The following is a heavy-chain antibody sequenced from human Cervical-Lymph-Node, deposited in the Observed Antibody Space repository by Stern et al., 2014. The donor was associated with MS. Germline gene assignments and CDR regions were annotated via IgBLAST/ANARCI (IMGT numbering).Heavy chain of an antibody. CDR1: GFTVSSNY. V-gene: IGHV3-53*01. D-gene: IGHD6-19*01. J-gene: IGHJ4*02. CDR2: IYSGGST. Sequence: EVQLVESGGGLIQPGGSLRLSCAASGFTVSSNYMSWVRQAPGKGLEWVSVIYSGGSTYYADSVKGRFTISRDNSKNTLYLQMNSLRAEDTAVYYCARERRQWLAYFDYWGQGTLVTVSS. CDR3: ARERRQWLAYFDY.